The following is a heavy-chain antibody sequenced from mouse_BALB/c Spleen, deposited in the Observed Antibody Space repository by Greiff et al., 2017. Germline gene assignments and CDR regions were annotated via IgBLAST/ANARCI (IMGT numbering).Heavy chain of an antibody. D-gene: IGHD2-14*01. CDR3: ARQYDERGYAMDY. CDR2: IWSDGST. V-gene: IGHV2-6-2*01. CDR1: GFSLTSYG. Sequence: VQVVESGPDLVAPSQSLSITCTVSGFSLTSYGVHWVRQPPGKGLEWLVVIWSDGSTTYNSALKSRLSISKDNSKSQVFLKMNSLQTDDTAMYYCARQYDERGYAMDYWGQGTSVTVSS. J-gene: IGHJ4*01.